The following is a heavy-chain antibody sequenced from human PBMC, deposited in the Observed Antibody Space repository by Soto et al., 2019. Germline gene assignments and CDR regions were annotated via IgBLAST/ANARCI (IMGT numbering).Heavy chain of an antibody. V-gene: IGHV4-31*02. CDR1: GGSISSGGYY. Sequence: KTSETLSLTCTVSGGSISSGGYYWSWIRQHPGKGLEWIGYIYYSGSTYHNPSLKSRVTISVDTSKNQLSLKLSSVTAADTAVYYCARAESTRNDAFDIWGQGTMVTVSS. J-gene: IGHJ3*02. CDR3: ARAESTRNDAFDI. CDR2: IYYSGST.